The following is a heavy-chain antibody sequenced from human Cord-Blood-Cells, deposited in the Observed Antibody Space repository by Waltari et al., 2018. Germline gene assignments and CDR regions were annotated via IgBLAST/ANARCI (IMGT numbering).Heavy chain of an antibody. CDR1: GYTFTGYY. V-gene: IGHV1-2*02. Sequence: QVQLVQSGAEVKKPGASVKVSCKASGYTFTGYYMPWVRQAPGQGLEWMGWINPNSGGTNYAQKFQGRVTMTRDTSISTAYMELSRLRSDDTAVYYCAREGIAAAGSLNDAFDIWGQGTMVTVSS. CDR3: AREGIAAAGSLNDAFDI. D-gene: IGHD6-13*01. J-gene: IGHJ3*02. CDR2: INPNSGGT.